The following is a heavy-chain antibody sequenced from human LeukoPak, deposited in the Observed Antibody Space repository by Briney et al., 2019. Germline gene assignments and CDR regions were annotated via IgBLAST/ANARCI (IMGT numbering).Heavy chain of an antibody. Sequence: ASVKVSCKASGYTFTGYYMHWVRQAPGQGLEWMGWISAYNGNTNYAQKLQGRVTMTIDTSTSTAYMELRSLRSDDTAVYYCARKVGDSSGYYYFDYWGQGTLVTVSS. D-gene: IGHD3-22*01. J-gene: IGHJ4*02. V-gene: IGHV1-18*04. CDR2: ISAYNGNT. CDR3: ARKVGDSSGYYYFDY. CDR1: GYTFTGYY.